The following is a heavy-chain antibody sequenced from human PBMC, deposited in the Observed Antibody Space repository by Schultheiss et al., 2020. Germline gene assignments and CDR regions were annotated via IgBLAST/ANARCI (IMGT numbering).Heavy chain of an antibody. CDR1: GGSISSSSDY. J-gene: IGHJ4*02. V-gene: IGHV4-39*01. Sequence: SQTLSLTCTVTGGSISSSSDYWGWIRQPPGKGLEWIGSIYYSGSTYYNPSLKSRVTISVDTSKNQFSLKLSSVTAADTAVYYCARHRENYYGSGFDYWGQGALVTVSS. CDR3: ARHRENYYGSGFDY. CDR2: IYYSGST. D-gene: IGHD3-10*01.